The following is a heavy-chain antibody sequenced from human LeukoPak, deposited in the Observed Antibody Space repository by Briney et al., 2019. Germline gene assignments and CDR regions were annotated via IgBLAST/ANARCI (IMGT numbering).Heavy chain of an antibody. J-gene: IGHJ6*03. Sequence: GGSLTLSCAASGFTFDDYTMHWVRQAPGKALEWVSLISWENDRSYYADSVKGRFTIPRDNSKKPLNLQMDSLKTEDTALYYCARGGSYLNHYYYMDVWGKGTPVTVSS. CDR1: GFTFDDYT. CDR3: ARGGSYLNHYYYMDV. V-gene: IGHV3-43*01. D-gene: IGHD1-26*01. CDR2: ISWENDRS.